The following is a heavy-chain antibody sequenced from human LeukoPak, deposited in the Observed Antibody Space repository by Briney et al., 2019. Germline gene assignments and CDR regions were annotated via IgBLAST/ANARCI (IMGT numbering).Heavy chain of an antibody. J-gene: IGHJ4*02. D-gene: IGHD3-16*01. CDR1: GFTFSTSW. CDR2: IKQDGSDK. CDR3: ARFRDDYVWGSYTPPKDFDY. V-gene: IGHV3-7*01. Sequence: GGSLRLSCAAPGFTFSTSWMSWVRQAPGRGLEWVANIKQDGSDKYYVDSVKGRFTISRDNAKNSLYLQMNYLRAEDTAVYYCARFRDDYVWGSYTPPKDFDYWGQGSLVTVSS.